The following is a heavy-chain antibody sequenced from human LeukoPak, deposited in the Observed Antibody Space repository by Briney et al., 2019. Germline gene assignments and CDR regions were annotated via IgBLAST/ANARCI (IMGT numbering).Heavy chain of an antibody. J-gene: IGHJ6*02. CDR1: DGSITNNNYY. CDR3: ARRGPLQYYYYGMDV. V-gene: IGHV4-39*01. CDR2: IYYSGST. Sequence: SETLSLTCTVSDGSITNNNYYWGWIRQPPGKGLEWIGSIYYSGSTYYNPSLKSRVTISVDTSKNQFSLKLSSVTAADTAVYYCARRGPLQYYYYGMDVWGQGTTVTVSS. D-gene: IGHD4-11*01.